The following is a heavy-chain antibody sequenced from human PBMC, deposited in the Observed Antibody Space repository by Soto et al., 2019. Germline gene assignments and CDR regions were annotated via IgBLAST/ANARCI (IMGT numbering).Heavy chain of an antibody. Sequence: GGSLRLSCAATGFTFSSYAMSWGRQAPGKGLEWVSGISWNSETIDYADSVKGRFTISRDNAKSSLFLQMNSLRPDDTALYYCAKGMKWGGTTTIHYFDAWGQRTLVTVSS. V-gene: IGHV3-9*01. D-gene: IGHD5-12*01. J-gene: IGHJ4*02. CDR2: ISWNSETI. CDR3: AKGMKWGGTTTIHYFDA. CDR1: GFTFSSYA.